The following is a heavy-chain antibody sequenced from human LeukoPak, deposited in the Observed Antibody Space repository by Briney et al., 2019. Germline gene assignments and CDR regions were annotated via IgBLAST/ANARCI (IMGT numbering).Heavy chain of an antibody. CDR2: IYYSGST. Sequence: KPSETLSLTCTVSGGSISSYYWSWIRQPPGKGLDWIGYIYYSGSTNYNPSLKSRVTISVDTSKNQFSLKLSSVTAADTAVYYCARDLVVPAAMPHYYHYYMDVWGKGTTVTVSS. CDR1: GGSISSYY. D-gene: IGHD2-2*01. V-gene: IGHV4-59*01. CDR3: ARDLVVPAAMPHYYHYYMDV. J-gene: IGHJ6*03.